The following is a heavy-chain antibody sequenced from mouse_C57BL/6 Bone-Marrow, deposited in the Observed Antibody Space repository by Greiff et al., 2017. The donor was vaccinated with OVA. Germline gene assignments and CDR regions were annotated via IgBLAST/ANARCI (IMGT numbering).Heavy chain of an antibody. V-gene: IGHV5-6*02. D-gene: IGHD3-1*01. J-gene: IGHJ3*01. CDR1: GFTFSSYG. Sequence: DVMLVESGGDLVKPGGSLKLSCAASGFTFSSYGMSWVRQTPDKRLEWVATISSGGSYTYYPDSVKGRFTISRDNAKNTLYLQMSSLKSEDTAMYYCASKVRGFAYWGQGTLVTVSA. CDR3: ASKVRGFAY. CDR2: ISSGGSYT.